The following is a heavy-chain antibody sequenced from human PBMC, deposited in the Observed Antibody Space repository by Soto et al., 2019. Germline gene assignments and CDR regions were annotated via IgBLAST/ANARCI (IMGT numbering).Heavy chain of an antibody. Sequence: AARNVSYAATGDSFTGYYMHWVQQAPAQGLAGMGWINPNSGVTNYAQKLQASFTLNRDTSVRTVSMVFARLKCYDTAVYFCARIKWEHPGYDFYDMDVWGHVPSV. D-gene: IGHD1-26*01. CDR1: GDSFTGYY. CDR2: INPNSGVT. J-gene: IGHJ6*02. CDR3: ARIKWEHPGYDFYDMDV. V-gene: IGHV1-2*02.